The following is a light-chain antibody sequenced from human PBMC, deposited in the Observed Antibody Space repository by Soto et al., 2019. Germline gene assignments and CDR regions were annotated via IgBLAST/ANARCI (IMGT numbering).Light chain of an antibody. CDR2: GVS. CDR1: SSDVGSFNL. V-gene: IGLV2-14*02. J-gene: IGLJ2*01. CDR3: SSFTRTTTLEVV. Sequence: QSALTQPASVSASPGQSITISCTGSSSDVGSFNLVSWYQQHPGKAPKLLLYGVSHRPSGVSNRFSGSQSGNTASLTISGLQAEDEGDYYCSSFTRTTTLEVVFGGGTKLTVL.